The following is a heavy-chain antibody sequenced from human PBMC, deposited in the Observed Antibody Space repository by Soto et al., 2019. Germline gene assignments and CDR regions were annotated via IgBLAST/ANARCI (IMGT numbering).Heavy chain of an antibody. Sequence: EVQLVESGGGLVQPGGSLRLSCAASGFTVSSNYMSWVRQAPGKGLEWVSVIYSGGSTYYADSVKGRFTISRHNSKNTLYLQMNGLRAEDTAVYYCARDRCSGGSCYQKTRDHWYFDLWGRGTLVTVSS. D-gene: IGHD2-15*01. CDR3: ARDRCSGGSCYQKTRDHWYFDL. CDR1: GFTVSSNY. CDR2: IYSGGST. J-gene: IGHJ2*01. V-gene: IGHV3-53*04.